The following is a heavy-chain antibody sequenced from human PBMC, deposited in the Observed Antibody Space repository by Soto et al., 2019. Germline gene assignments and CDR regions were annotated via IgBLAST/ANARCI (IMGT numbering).Heavy chain of an antibody. CDR2: ISGSAFSGST. CDR3: RHSFSSSPDFAYLMAV. V-gene: IGHV3-23*01. Sequence: AGEALKISCAASGFTFSDHAMSWVRQAPGKGLEWVSAISGSAFSGSTHYADSVKGRFTISRDNSMNTLFLQMNSLRAEDTALYFCRHSFSSSPDFAYLMAVSGQG. D-gene: IGHD1-26*01. CDR1: GFTFSDHA. J-gene: IGHJ6*02.